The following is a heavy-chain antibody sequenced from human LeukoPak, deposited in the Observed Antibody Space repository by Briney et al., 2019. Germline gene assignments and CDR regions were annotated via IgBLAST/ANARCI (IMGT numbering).Heavy chain of an antibody. J-gene: IGHJ4*02. CDR1: GFTFSGYW. V-gene: IGHV3-7*03. D-gene: IGHD3-22*01. CDR2: IKQDGSEK. CDR3: ARDKGDYDASGSLFVF. Sequence: PGGSLRLSCAASGFTFSGYWMSWVRQVPRKRLEWVASIKQDGSEKYYVDSVKGRFTISRDNAKNSLYLQMNSLRAEDTAVYYCARDKGDYDASGSLFVFGGQGTLVTVSS.